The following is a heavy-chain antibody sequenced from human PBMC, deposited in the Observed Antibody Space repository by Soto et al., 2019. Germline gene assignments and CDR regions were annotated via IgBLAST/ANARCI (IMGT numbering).Heavy chain of an antibody. CDR1: GFSFTTYG. V-gene: IGHV3-23*01. CDR2: ISSTGLYT. J-gene: IGHJ5*02. D-gene: IGHD3-22*01. CDR3: TKSWLFEKNWFDP. Sequence: GSLRLSCAASGFSFTTYGMSWVRQAPGKGLEWVSDISSTGLYTYLADSVKGRFTISRDNSKNTLYLQMNSLRVDDTAVYFCTKSWLFEKNWFDPWGQGTLVTVSS.